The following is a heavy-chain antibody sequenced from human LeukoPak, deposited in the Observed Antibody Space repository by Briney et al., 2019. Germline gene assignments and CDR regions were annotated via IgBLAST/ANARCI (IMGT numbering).Heavy chain of an antibody. V-gene: IGHV3-33*06. D-gene: IGHD1-1*01. CDR1: GFTFSNYG. CDR2: IWYDGSNK. Sequence: PGGPLRLSCAASGFTFSNYGMHWVRQAPGKGLEWVAVIWYDGSNKYYADSVKGRFTISRDNSKNTLYLQMNSLRAEDTAVYYCAKDHTTGTTLFFGSFDYWGQGALVTVSS. J-gene: IGHJ4*02. CDR3: AKDHTTGTTLFFGSFDY.